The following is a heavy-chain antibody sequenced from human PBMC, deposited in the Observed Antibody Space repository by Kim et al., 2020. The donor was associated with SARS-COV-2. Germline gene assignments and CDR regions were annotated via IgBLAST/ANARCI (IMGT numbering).Heavy chain of an antibody. D-gene: IGHD3-10*01. CDR1: GFTFNNYG. Sequence: SLRLSCAASGFTFNNYGLQWGRQAPGKGLEWVALISYEGSKTYYADSVKGRFTVSKDNAQETLYLHMSSLRPDDTAVYYCAKNRGVFYCGESHHLAQWGQGTLVTVSS. J-gene: IGHJ4*02. V-gene: IGHV3-30*18. CDR3: AKNRGVFYCGESHHLAQ. CDR2: ISYEGSKT.